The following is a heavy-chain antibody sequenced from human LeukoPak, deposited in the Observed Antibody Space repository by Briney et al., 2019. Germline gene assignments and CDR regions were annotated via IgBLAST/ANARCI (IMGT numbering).Heavy chain of an antibody. CDR3: ARDNDKVVDH. D-gene: IGHD1-1*01. CDR2: ITAYNGNR. Sequence: GASVKVSCKTSGYTFSNYGISWVRQAPGQGLEWMGWITAYNGNRLYAQRFQGRITLTTDTSTSTSYMELRSPEYDDTAIYYCARDNDKVVDHWGQGTLVTVSS. V-gene: IGHV1-18*01. CDR1: GYTFSNYG. J-gene: IGHJ4*01.